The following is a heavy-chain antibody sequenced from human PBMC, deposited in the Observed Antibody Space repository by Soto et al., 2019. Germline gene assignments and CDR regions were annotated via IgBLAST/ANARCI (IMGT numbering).Heavy chain of an antibody. D-gene: IGHD4-17*01. CDR1: GFTFSSYG. CDR3: ARSPTVVTSLDY. V-gene: IGHV3-33*01. J-gene: IGHJ4*02. CDR2: IWYDGSNK. Sequence: GGSLRLSCAASGFTFSSYGMHWVRQAPGKGLEWVAVIWYDGSNKYYADSVKGRFTISRDNSKNTLYLQMNSLRAEDTAVYYCARSPTVVTSLDYWGQGTLVTVSS.